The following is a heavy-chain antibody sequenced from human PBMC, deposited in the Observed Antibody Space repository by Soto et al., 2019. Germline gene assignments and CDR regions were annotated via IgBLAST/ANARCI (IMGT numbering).Heavy chain of an antibody. Sequence: SETLSLTCTVSGGSISSSSYYWGWIRQPPGKGLEWIGSIYYSGSTYYNPSLKSRVTISVDTSKNQFSLKLSSVTAADTAVYYCARHATPFPTTYYDYIWGSYRPPPNAFDIWGQGTMVTVSS. J-gene: IGHJ3*02. CDR2: IYYSGST. CDR1: GGSISSSSYY. CDR3: ARHATPFPTTYYDYIWGSYRPPPNAFDI. V-gene: IGHV4-39*01. D-gene: IGHD3-16*02.